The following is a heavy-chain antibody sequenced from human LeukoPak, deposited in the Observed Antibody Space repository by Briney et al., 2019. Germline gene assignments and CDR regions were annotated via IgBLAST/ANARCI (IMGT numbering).Heavy chain of an antibody. CDR2: IYPGDSDT. Sequence: GESLKISCKGSGYSFTSYWIGWVRQMPGKGLEWMGIIYPGDSDTRYSPSFQGQVTISADKSISTAYLQWSSLKASDTAMYYCARQSDDYGGNTPFDYWGQGTLVTVSS. J-gene: IGHJ4*02. V-gene: IGHV5-51*01. CDR1: GYSFTSYW. CDR3: ARQSDDYGGNTPFDY. D-gene: IGHD4-23*01.